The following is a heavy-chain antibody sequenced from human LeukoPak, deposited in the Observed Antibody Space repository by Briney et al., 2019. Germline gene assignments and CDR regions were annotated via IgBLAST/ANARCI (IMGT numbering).Heavy chain of an antibody. Sequence: ESSETLSLTCTVSGASIASGEFYCSWIRQPPGKGLEWIGYIYYSGSTYYNPSLKSRVTISVDTSKNQFSLKLSSVTAADTAVYYCASDYYDSSGYYSDWGQGTLVTVSS. CDR3: ASDYYDSSGYYSD. CDR1: GASIASGEFY. CDR2: IYYSGST. J-gene: IGHJ4*02. V-gene: IGHV4-30-4*01. D-gene: IGHD3-22*01.